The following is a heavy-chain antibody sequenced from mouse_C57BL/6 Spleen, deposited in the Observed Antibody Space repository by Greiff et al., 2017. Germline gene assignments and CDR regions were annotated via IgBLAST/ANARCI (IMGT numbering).Heavy chain of an antibody. J-gene: IGHJ4*01. CDR1: GFTFSDYG. CDR3: ARDYSNYVDAMDY. V-gene: IGHV5-17*01. CDR2: ISSGSSTL. D-gene: IGHD2-5*01. Sequence: EVNVVASGGGLVKPGGSLKLSCAASGFTFSDYGMHWVRQAPEKGLEWVAYISSGSSTLYYADTVKGRFTISRDNAKNTLFLQMTSLRSEDTAMYYCARDYSNYVDAMDYWGQGTSVTVSS.